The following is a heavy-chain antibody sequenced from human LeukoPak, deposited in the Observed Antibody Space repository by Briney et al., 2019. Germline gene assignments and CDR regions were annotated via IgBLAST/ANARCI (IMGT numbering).Heavy chain of an antibody. V-gene: IGHV3-23*01. Sequence: GGSLRLSCAASGFAFNNYAMSWVRQAPGKGLEWVSGVGGSGYYTYYADSVKGRFTISRDNSKNTLYLQMNSLRVEDSAMYYCTKTPDYSGYSYTFDSWGPGALLTVSS. CDR3: TKTPDYSGYSYTFDS. J-gene: IGHJ4*02. D-gene: IGHD5-12*01. CDR2: VGGSGYYT. CDR1: GFAFNNYA.